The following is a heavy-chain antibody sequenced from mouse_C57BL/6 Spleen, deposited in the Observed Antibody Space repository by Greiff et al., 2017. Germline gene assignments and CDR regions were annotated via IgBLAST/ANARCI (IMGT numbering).Heavy chain of an antibody. CDR2: ISDGGSYT. V-gene: IGHV5-4*01. D-gene: IGHD1-1*01. J-gene: IGHJ2*01. CDR1: GFTFSSYA. CDR3: ARDGVTTVVATPFDY. Sequence: DVKLVESGGGLVKPGGSLKLSCAASGFTFSSYAMSWVRQTPEKRLEWVATISDGGSYTYYPDNVKGRFTISRDNAKNNLYLQMSHLKSEDTAMYYCARDGVTTVVATPFDYGGQGTTLTVSS.